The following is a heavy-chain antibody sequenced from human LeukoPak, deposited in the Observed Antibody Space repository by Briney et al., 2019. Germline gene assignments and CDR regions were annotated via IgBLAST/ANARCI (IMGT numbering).Heavy chain of an antibody. CDR2: IYYSGST. J-gene: IGHJ5*02. CDR1: GVSISSYY. V-gene: IGHV4-59*01. D-gene: IGHD6-13*01. CDR3: ARAAAAGTGWFDP. Sequence: SETLSLTCTVSGVSISSYYWSWIRQPPGKGLEWIGYIYYSGSTNYNPSLKRRVTISVDTSKNPFSLKLSSVTAADTAVYYCARAAAAGTGWFDPWGQGTLVTVSS.